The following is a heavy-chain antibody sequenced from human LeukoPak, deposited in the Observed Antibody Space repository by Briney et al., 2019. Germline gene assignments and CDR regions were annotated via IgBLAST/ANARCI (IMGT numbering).Heavy chain of an antibody. CDR2: VNPSDGAT. D-gene: IGHD1-7*01. V-gene: IGHV1-46*01. CDR1: EYTFTKYS. Sequence: ASVKVSCKASEYTFTKYSIHWVRQAPGQGLEWMGMVNPSDGATTYAQRFQGRVTMTRDMSTTTVYMDLRSLRSEDTAVYFCARAWGDELELYKWGQGTLVTVSS. J-gene: IGHJ4*02. CDR3: ARAWGDELELYK.